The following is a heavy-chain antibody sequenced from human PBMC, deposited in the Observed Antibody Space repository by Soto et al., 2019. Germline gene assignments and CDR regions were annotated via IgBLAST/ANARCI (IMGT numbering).Heavy chain of an antibody. CDR2: INPNSGGT. CDR3: ARLRWSTVGKRYNMEI. Sequence: VASVKVSCKASGYTFTGYYMHWVRQAPGQGLEWIGWINPNSGGTNYAQKFQGTVTMTRHTSISTAYMELSRLRSDDTAVYYCARLRWSTVGKRYNMEIWGQRNTVAVYS. D-gene: IGHD3-3*01. CDR1: GYTFTGYY. V-gene: IGHV1-2*02. J-gene: IGHJ6*01.